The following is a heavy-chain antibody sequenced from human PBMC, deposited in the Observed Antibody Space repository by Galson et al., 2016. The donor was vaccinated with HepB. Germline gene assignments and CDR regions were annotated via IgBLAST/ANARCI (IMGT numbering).Heavy chain of an antibody. CDR3: ARMQLSSGPYGGPCDL. V-gene: IGHV4-61*02. CDR1: GASISSGTYY. Sequence: TLSLTCTFSGASISSGTYYWSWIRQPAGKGLEWIGRIYTSGSTNYNPSLRSRVTISLDTSKNQFSLKLRSVTAADTAVYFCARMQLSSGPYGGPCDLWGQGTLVTVSS. CDR2: IYTSGST. J-gene: IGHJ4*01. D-gene: IGHD6-19*01.